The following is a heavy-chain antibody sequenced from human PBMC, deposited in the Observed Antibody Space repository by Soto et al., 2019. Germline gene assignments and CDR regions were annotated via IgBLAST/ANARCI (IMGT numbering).Heavy chain of an antibody. V-gene: IGHV3-48*01. J-gene: IGHJ4*02. CDR2: ISSSSSII. D-gene: IGHD3-3*01. CDR3: ASHLDVWSGYYPFDY. Sequence: GGSLRLSCAVSGFTFSSYSMNWVRQAPGKGLEWVSYISSSSSIIYSADSVKGRFTISRDNAKNSLYLQMNSLRAEDTAVYYCASHLDVWSGYYPFDYWGQGTLVTVSS. CDR1: GFTFSSYS.